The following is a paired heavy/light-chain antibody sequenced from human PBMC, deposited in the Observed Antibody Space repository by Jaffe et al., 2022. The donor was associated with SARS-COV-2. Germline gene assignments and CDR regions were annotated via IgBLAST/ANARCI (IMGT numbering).Light chain of an antibody. CDR3: LQHNSYSWT. CDR1: QGIRND. CDR2: AAS. V-gene: IGKV1-17*01. Sequence: DIQMTQSPSSLSASVGDRVTITCRASQGIRNDLGWYQQKPGKAPKRLIYAASSLQSGVPSRFSGSGSGTEFTLTISSLQPEDFATYYCLQHNSYSWTFGQGTKVEIK. J-gene: IGKJ1*01.
Heavy chain of an antibody. CDR1: GGSISSSSYY. V-gene: IGHV4-39*01. Sequence: QLQLQESGPGLVKPSETLSLTCTVSGGSISSSSYYWGWIRQPPGKGLEWIGSIYYSGSTYYNPSLKSRVTISVDTSKNQFSLKLSSVTAADTAVYYCARRERYYYDSSGYKAYYYYGMDVWGQGTTVTVSS. J-gene: IGHJ6*02. CDR3: ARRERYYYDSSGYKAYYYYGMDV. D-gene: IGHD3-22*01. CDR2: IYYSGST.